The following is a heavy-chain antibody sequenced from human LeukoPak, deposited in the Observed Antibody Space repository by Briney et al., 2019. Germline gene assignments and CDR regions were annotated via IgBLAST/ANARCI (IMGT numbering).Heavy chain of an antibody. Sequence: ASVKVSCKASGYTFTSYGISWVRQAPGQGLEWMGWINPNSGGTNYAQKFQGRVTMTRDTSISTAYMELSRLRSDDTAVYYCARGVVPAARVDYWGQGTLVTVSS. J-gene: IGHJ4*02. CDR2: INPNSGGT. CDR1: GYTFTSYG. D-gene: IGHD2-2*01. V-gene: IGHV1-2*02. CDR3: ARGVVPAARVDY.